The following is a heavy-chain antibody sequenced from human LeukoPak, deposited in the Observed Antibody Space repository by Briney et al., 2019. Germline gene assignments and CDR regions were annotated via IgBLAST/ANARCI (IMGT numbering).Heavy chain of an antibody. V-gene: IGHV4-39*01. CDR1: GGSIGSSSYY. D-gene: IGHD5-18*01. CDR2: IYYSGST. CDR3: ARHRDTAMVSYYYYYMDV. J-gene: IGHJ6*03. Sequence: PSETLSLTCAVSGGSIGSSSYYWGWIRQPPGKGLEWIGSIYYSGSTYYNPSLKSRVTISVDTSKNQFSLKLSSVTAADTAVYYCARHRDTAMVSYYYYYMDVWGKGTTVTVSS.